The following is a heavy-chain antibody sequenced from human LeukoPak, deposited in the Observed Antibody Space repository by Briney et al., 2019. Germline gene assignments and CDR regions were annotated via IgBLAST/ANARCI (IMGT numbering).Heavy chain of an antibody. Sequence: GGSLRLSCAASGFTFGSYAMSWVRQAPGKGLEWVSAISGSGGSTYYADSVKGRFTISRDNSKNTLYLQMNSLRAEDTAVYYCAKDGRGYCSGGSCYSFFGWFDPWGQGTLVTVSS. CDR2: ISGSGGST. J-gene: IGHJ5*02. CDR1: GFTFGSYA. V-gene: IGHV3-23*01. CDR3: AKDGRGYCSGGSCYSFFGWFDP. D-gene: IGHD2-15*01.